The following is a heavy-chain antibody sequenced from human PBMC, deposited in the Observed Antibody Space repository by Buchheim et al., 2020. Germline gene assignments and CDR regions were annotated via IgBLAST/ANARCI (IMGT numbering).Heavy chain of an antibody. J-gene: IGHJ3*02. CDR3: AHSMDGYYDSSGFCAFDI. CDR1: GFSLSTSGVG. CDR2: IYWDVDK. D-gene: IGHD3-22*01. V-gene: IGHV2-5*02. Sequence: QITLKESGPTLVKPTQTLTLTCTFSGFSLSTSGVGVGWIRQPPGKALEWLALIYWDVDKRYSPSLTSRLTITKDTSKNQSVLTMTNMDPVDTATYYCAHSMDGYYDSSGFCAFDIWGQGT.